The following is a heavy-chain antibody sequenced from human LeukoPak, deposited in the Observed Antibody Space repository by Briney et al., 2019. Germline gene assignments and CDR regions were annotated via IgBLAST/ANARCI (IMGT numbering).Heavy chain of an antibody. CDR2: FYHSGST. Sequence: PSETLSLTCIVSGGSINSHYWSWIRQTPGKGLEWIGYFYHSGSTNYNPSLKSRVTISVDTSKNHFSLKLSSVTAADTAVYYCARGQWLPVFDFWGQGTLVTVSS. CDR3: ARGQWLPVFDF. D-gene: IGHD3-22*01. V-gene: IGHV4-59*11. CDR1: GGSINSHY. J-gene: IGHJ4*02.